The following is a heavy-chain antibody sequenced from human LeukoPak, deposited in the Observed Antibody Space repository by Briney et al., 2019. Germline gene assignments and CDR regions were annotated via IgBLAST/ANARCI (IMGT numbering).Heavy chain of an antibody. V-gene: IGHV3-74*01. J-gene: IGHJ4*02. CDR1: GFTFSSYW. CDR2: INTDGSTT. Sequence: GGSLRLSCAASGFTFSSYWMHWVRQAPGKGLVWVSRINTDGSTTTYADSVKGRFTISRDNAKNTLYLQMNSLRAEDTAVYYCAKDWADDILTGYYSLRGVLDYWGQGTLVTVSS. CDR3: AKDWADDILTGYYSLRGVLDY. D-gene: IGHD3-9*01.